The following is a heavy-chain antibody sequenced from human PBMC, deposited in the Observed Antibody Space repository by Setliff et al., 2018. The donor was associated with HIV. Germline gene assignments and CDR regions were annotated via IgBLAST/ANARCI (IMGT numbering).Heavy chain of an antibody. V-gene: IGHV1-18*01. Sequence: ASVKVSCKASGYTFTSYGTSWVRQAPGQGLEWMGWISAYNGNTNYAQKLQGRATMTTDTSTSTAYMELRSLRSDDTAVYYCARDPKRYYDILTGYPSCYGMDVWGQGTTVTVSS. CDR3: ARDPKRYYDILTGYPSCYGMDV. CDR1: GYTFTSYG. J-gene: IGHJ6*02. D-gene: IGHD3-9*01. CDR2: ISAYNGNT.